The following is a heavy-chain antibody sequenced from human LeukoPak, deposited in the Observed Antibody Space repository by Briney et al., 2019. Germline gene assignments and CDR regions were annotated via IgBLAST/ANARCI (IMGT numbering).Heavy chain of an antibody. D-gene: IGHD4-17*01. CDR2: LYHIGST. Sequence: SETLSLTCTVSNYSISSGYYWGWVRPPPGKGLEWIGSLYHIGSTYYNPSLKSRVTMSVDTSKNQFSLKLNSVTAADTAVYYCARANGAPDYWGQGTLVTVSS. J-gene: IGHJ4*02. CDR1: NYSISSGYY. V-gene: IGHV4-38-2*02. CDR3: ARANGAPDY.